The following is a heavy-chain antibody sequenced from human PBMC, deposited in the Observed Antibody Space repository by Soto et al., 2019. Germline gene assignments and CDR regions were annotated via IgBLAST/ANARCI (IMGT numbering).Heavy chain of an antibody. CDR2: ISYDGSNK. J-gene: IGHJ4*02. CDR1: GFTFSSYG. CDR3: AKDTSYYYRSGYYTYDY. D-gene: IGHD3-22*01. V-gene: IGHV3-30*18. Sequence: QVQLVESGGGVVQPGRSLRLSCAASGFTFSSYGVHWVRQAPGKGLEWVAVISYDGSNKQYADSVKGRFTISRDNSKKTVEMQINRLRGEDTAVYYCAKDTSYYYRSGYYTYDYWGQGTLVTVSS.